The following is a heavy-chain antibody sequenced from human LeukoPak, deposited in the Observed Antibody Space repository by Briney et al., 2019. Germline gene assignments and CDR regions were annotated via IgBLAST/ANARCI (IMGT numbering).Heavy chain of an antibody. CDR2: ISPSGDRT. CDR1: GLTFNTYA. V-gene: IGHV3-23*01. D-gene: IGHD7-27*01. CDR3: ATELWGGRHLRPEL. J-gene: IGHJ4*01. Sequence: GGSLRLSCVASGLTFNTYAMSWVCQAPGKGLEWVSAISPSGDRTYYADSFRGRFSISRDNSKNTLNLQIDRLRVEDTAIYSCATELWGGRHLRPELWGHGTLVAVSS.